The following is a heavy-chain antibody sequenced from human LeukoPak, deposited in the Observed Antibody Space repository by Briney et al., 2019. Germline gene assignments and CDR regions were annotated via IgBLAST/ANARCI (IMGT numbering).Heavy chain of an antibody. Sequence: GGSLRLSCAASGFTSSSHRMSWVRQAPGKGLEWVANIKQDGSEKYYVDSVKGRFTISRDNAKNSLYLQMNSLRAEDTAVYYCARDWLVDCWGQGTLVTVAS. V-gene: IGHV3-7*03. CDR1: GFTSSSHR. CDR2: IKQDGSEK. D-gene: IGHD6-19*01. CDR3: ARDWLVDC. J-gene: IGHJ4*02.